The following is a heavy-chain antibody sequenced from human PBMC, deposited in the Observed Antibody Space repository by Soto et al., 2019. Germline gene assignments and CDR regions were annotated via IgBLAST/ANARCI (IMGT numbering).Heavy chain of an antibody. CDR2: LFSGGTT. CDR1: GFTVSSNY. V-gene: IGHV3-53*01. D-gene: IGHD3-10*01. CDR3: AKSPPSISSPTYYGMDV. J-gene: IGHJ6*02. Sequence: GSLRLSCAASGFTVSSNYMTWVRQAPGKGLEWVSVLFSGGTTYYADSVRGRFTISRDNSKNTLFLQMNSLRAEDTAVYYCAKSPPSISSPTYYGMDVWGQGTTVTVSS.